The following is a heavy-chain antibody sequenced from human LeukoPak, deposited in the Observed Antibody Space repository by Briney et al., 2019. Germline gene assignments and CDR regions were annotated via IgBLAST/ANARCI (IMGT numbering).Heavy chain of an antibody. J-gene: IGHJ4*02. CDR1: GFTFSSYA. CDR3: AKDRSVAGEGGIGY. Sequence: PGGSLRLSCAASGFTFSSYAMSWVRQAPGKGLEWVSVISGSGGSTYYGDSVKGRFTISRDNSKNTLYLQMNSLRAEDTAVYYCAKDRSVAGEGGIGYWGQGTLVTVSS. D-gene: IGHD6-19*01. CDR2: ISGSGGST. V-gene: IGHV3-23*01.